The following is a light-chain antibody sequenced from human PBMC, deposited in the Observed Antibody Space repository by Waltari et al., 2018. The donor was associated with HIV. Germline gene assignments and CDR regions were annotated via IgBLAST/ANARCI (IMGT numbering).Light chain of an antibody. CDR3: QAWDSGTVL. CDR2: QDN. V-gene: IGLV3-1*01. CDR1: KLADKR. J-gene: IGLJ2*01. Sequence: ELTQPASVSVSLGQTVSITCSGHKLADKRASWYQQKAGQSPVLVMYQDNKRPSGIPERFSGSNLGNTATLTIGGTQAMDDGDCDWQAWDSGTVLCGGGTELTVL.